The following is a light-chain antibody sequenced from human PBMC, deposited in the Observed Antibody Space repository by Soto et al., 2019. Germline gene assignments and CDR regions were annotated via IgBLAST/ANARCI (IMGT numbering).Light chain of an antibody. CDR2: DAS. V-gene: IGKV3-11*01. J-gene: IGKJ5*01. CDR3: QQRSNWPIT. CDR1: QSVSSY. Sequence: EVGLTQSPATVSLSPGERATLYCRASQSVSSYLAWYQQKPGQAPRLLIYDASNRATGIPARFSGSGSGTDFTLTINSLEPEDFAVYYCQQRSNWPITFGQGTRLEI.